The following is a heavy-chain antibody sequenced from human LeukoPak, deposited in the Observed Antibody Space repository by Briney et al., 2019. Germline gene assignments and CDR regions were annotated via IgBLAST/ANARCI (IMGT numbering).Heavy chain of an antibody. V-gene: IGHV3-23*01. CDR3: AKRGVVIRVILVGFHKEAYYFDS. CDR1: EITLSNYG. Sequence: GGSLRLSVESLEITLSNYGMTWVRQAPGKGLDWAEGIIEIGGRKNYADSVKGRFTISRDNPKNTLYLQMNSLRAEDTAAYFCAKRGVVIRVILVGFHKEAYYFDSWGQGALVTVSS. J-gene: IGHJ4*02. D-gene: IGHD3-22*01. CDR2: IIEIGGRK.